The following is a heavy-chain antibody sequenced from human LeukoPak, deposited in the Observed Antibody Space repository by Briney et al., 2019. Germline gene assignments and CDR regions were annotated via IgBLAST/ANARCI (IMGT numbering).Heavy chain of an antibody. D-gene: IGHD3-10*01. CDR3: ARHYYGSGSYAWFDP. CDR1: GYSFTSYW. V-gene: IGHV5-51*01. CDR2: IYPGDSDT. Sequence: GESPKISCKGSGYSFTSYWVGWVRQLPGKGLEWMGIIYPGDSDTRYSPSFQGQVTISADKSISTAYLQWSSLKASDTAMYYCARHYYGSGSYAWFDPWGQGTLVTVSS. J-gene: IGHJ5*02.